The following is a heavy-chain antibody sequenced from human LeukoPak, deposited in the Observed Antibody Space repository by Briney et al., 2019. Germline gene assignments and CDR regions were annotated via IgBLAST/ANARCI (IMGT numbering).Heavy chain of an antibody. CDR3: ARRTVAGTARPFDY. V-gene: IGHV1-2*02. CDR2: INPNSGDT. D-gene: IGHD6-19*01. Sequence: ASVKASCKASGYTFIDYHMHWVRQAPGQGLEWMGWINPNSGDTNYAQKFQGRVTMTRDTSISTAYMELSRLRSDDTAVYYCARRTVAGTARPFDYWGQGTLVTVSS. J-gene: IGHJ4*02. CDR1: GYTFIDYH.